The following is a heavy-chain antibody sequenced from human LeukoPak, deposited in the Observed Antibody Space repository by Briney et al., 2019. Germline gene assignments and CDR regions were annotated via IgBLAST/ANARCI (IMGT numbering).Heavy chain of an antibody. D-gene: IGHD6-13*01. CDR3: ARPIAAADLEALDI. J-gene: IGHJ3*02. Sequence: GESLQISCQASGSIFTTYWSVWGRQLPGKGREWMGIIYPGDSDTRNSPSFEGQVTIYADKSINTAHLQWNSLRGAGRGMYYCARPIAAADLEALDIWGQGTMVTVSS. V-gene: IGHV5-51*01. CDR2: IYPGDSDT. CDR1: GSIFTTYW.